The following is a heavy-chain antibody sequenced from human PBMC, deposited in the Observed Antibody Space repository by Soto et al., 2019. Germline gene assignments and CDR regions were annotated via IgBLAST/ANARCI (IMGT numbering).Heavy chain of an antibody. CDR1: VFTFSTYA. Sequence: EVQLLESVGGLVQPGESLRLFCAASVFTFSTYAMSWVRQAPGQGLEWVSVISGSGGDTYYADSVKGRFPIARDNSKNTRSLQMNSLRAEDTAVYYCAKARGIINQAPGSYCGQGTQVTVSS. J-gene: IGHJ1*01. CDR2: ISGSGGDT. D-gene: IGHD3-16*01. CDR3: AKARGIINQAPGSY. V-gene: IGHV3-23*01.